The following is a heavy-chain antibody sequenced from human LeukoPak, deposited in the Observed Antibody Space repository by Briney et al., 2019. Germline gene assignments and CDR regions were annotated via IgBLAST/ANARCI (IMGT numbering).Heavy chain of an antibody. CDR1: GFSFSSYE. CDR2: ISSSGSTI. CDR3: AELGITMIGGV. J-gene: IGHJ6*04. D-gene: IGHD3-10*02. V-gene: IGHV3-48*03. Sequence: GGSLRLSCAASGFSFSSYEMNWVRQAPGKGLEWVSYISSSGSTIYYADSVKGRFTISRDNATNSLYLQMNSLRAEDTAVYYCAELGITMIGGVWGKGTTVTISS.